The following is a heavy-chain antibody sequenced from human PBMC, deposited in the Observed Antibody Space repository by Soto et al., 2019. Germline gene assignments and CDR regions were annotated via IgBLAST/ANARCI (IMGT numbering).Heavy chain of an antibody. J-gene: IGHJ6*02. CDR1: GFTFDDYT. D-gene: IGHD6-19*01. V-gene: IGHV3-43*01. Sequence: GGSLRLSCAASGFTFDDYTMHWVRQAPGKGLEWVSLISWDGGSTYYADSVKGRFTISRDNSKNSLYLQMNSLRTEDTALYYCAKDISPSSGFLRGEYYYYYYGMDVWGQGTTVTVSS. CDR2: ISWDGGST. CDR3: AKDISPSSGFLRGEYYYYYYGMDV.